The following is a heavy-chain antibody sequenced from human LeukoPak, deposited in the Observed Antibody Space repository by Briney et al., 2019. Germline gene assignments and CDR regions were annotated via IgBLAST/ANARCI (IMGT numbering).Heavy chain of an antibody. CDR3: GKAFPPLRVAAAGDY. CDR2: ISYMGDHR. Sequence: KAGAPLRLSCTASGFTFSDCDMNWFRQAPGKGLQWVSSISYMGDHRYYADSAKGRFTISRDNAKNSLYLQMDNLRADDTAVYYCGKAFPPLRVAAAGDYWGQGTLVTVSS. J-gene: IGHJ4*02. V-gene: IGHV3-21*06. CDR1: GFTFSDCD. D-gene: IGHD6-25*01.